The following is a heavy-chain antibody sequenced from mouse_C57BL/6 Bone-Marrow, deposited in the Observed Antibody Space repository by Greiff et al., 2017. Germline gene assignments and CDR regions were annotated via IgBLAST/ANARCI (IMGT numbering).Heavy chain of an antibody. CDR3: AREEGYYFDY. Sequence: EVQGVESGGGLVKPGGSLKLSCAASGFTFSSYAMSWVRQTPEKRLEWVATISDGGSYTYYPDNVKGRFTISRDNAKNNLYLQMSHLKSEDTAMYYCAREEGYYFDYWGQGTPLTVSS. J-gene: IGHJ2*01. V-gene: IGHV5-4*01. CDR1: GFTFSSYA. D-gene: IGHD3-2*02. CDR2: ISDGGSYT.